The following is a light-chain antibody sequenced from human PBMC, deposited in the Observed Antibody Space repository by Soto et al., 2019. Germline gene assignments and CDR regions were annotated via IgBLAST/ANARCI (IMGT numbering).Light chain of an antibody. CDR3: QQYQTYST. J-gene: IGKJ1*01. V-gene: IGKV1-5*01. CDR2: DVS. Sequence: DVQMTQSPSTLAATIGDRVTITCRASQSINRGLAWYQQEPGKAPKLLMYDVSSLESGVPSRFSGSGSGTEFTLTISSLHPDDFATYHCQQYQTYSTFGQGTKVEIK. CDR1: QSINRG.